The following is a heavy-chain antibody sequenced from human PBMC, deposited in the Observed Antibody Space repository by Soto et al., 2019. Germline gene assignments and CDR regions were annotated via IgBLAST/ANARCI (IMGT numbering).Heavy chain of an antibody. V-gene: IGHV4-31*03. J-gene: IGHJ6*02. CDR1: GGSISSGGYY. Sequence: SETLSLTCTVSGGSISSGGYYWTWIRQHPGKGLEWIGYNYYSGITYYNPSLKSRVTISLDTSKNQFSLKLSSVTAADTAVYYCARGSSIAGLYFGLDVWGQGTTVTVS. CDR3: ARGSSIAGLYFGLDV. CDR2: NYYSGIT. D-gene: IGHD6-6*01.